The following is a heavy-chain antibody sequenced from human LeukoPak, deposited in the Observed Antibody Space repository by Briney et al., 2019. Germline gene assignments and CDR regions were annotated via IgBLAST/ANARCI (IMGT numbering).Heavy chain of an antibody. CDR3: ARVSRIAVAGLFDY. D-gene: IGHD6-19*01. CDR2: IYYSGST. J-gene: IGHJ4*02. V-gene: IGHV4-59*01. Sequence: SETLSLTCTVSGGSISSYYWSWIRQPPGKGLEWIGYIYYSGSTNYNPSLKGRVTISVDTSKNQFSLKLSSVTAADTAVYYCARVSRIAVAGLFDYWGQGTLVTVSS. CDR1: GGSISSYY.